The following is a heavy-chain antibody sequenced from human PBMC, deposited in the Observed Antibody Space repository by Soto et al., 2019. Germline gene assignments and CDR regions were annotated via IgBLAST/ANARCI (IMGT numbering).Heavy chain of an antibody. Sequence: PGESLKISCTGFGYTFTTFWISWVRQMPGRGLEWMGRIDPRDSYTKYSPSFEGHVTISADKSTRTAYLQWGSLKASDTAMYYCARLYCSSSTCDSWFDPWGQGTRVTVS. D-gene: IGHD2-2*01. V-gene: IGHV5-10-1*01. J-gene: IGHJ5*02. CDR3: ARLYCSSSTCDSWFDP. CDR2: IDPRDSYT. CDR1: GYTFTTFW.